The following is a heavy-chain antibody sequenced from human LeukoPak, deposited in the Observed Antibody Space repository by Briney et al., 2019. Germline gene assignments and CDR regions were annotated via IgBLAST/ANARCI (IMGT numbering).Heavy chain of an antibody. Sequence: KPSETLSLTCTVSGGSIANYYWSWIRQTPGKGLEWIGFSYYTGPTNYNPSLKSRVTISIDTSKSQFSLRLTSVTPADTAIYYCARDYPHFFDNWGQGALVTVSS. D-gene: IGHD3-16*02. J-gene: IGHJ4*02. CDR3: ARDYPHFFDN. V-gene: IGHV4-59*01. CDR2: SYYTGPT. CDR1: GGSIANYY.